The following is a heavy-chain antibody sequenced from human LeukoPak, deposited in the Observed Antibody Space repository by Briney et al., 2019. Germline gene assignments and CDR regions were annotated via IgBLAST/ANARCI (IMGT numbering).Heavy chain of an antibody. CDR2: ISYDGNNK. CDR3: VLGAYWNDDKNAFHI. D-gene: IGHD1-1*01. J-gene: IGHJ3*02. Sequence: GGSLRLSCAASKFAFSSYAMHWVRQAPGKGLEWVAVISYDGNNKYYADSVKGRLTISRDNSKNTLYLQMNSLSAGDTAVYFCVLGAYWNDDKNAFHIWGPGTMVTVSS. V-gene: IGHV3-30*04. CDR1: KFAFSSYA.